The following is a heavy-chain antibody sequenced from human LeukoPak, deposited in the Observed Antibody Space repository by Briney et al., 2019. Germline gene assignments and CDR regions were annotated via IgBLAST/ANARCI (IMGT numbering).Heavy chain of an antibody. CDR2: ISGSGDTT. V-gene: IGHV3-23*01. J-gene: IGHJ4*02. CDR1: GFTFNNYA. Sequence: GGSLRLSSAASGFTFNNYAVNWVRQAPGKGLEWVSIISGSGDTTYYADSVKGRFTISRDNSKNTLYLQMNSLRAEDTAVYYCAKGDSSGYYGYFDYWGQGTLVTVSS. CDR3: AKGDSSGYYGYFDY. D-gene: IGHD3-22*01.